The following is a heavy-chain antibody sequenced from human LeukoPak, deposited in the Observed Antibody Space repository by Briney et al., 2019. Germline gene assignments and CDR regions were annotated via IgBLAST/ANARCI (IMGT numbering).Heavy chain of an antibody. CDR1: GGTFSSYA. J-gene: IGHJ5*02. CDR2: IIPIFGTA. V-gene: IGHV1-69*05. D-gene: IGHD6-19*01. CDR3: ARGLRPYSSGWYLNWFDP. Sequence: SVKVSCKASGGTFSSYAISWVRQAPGQGLEWMGGIIPIFGTANYAQKFQGRVTITTDESTSTAYMELSSLRSEDTAVYYCARGLRPYSSGWYLNWFDPWGQGTLVTVSS.